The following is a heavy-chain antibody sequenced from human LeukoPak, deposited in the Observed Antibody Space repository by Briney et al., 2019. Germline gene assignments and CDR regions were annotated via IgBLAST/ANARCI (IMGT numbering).Heavy chain of an antibody. CDR1: GFTFSSYG. CDR3: AKDSGIAVAGTLRAFDI. V-gene: IGHV3-30*18. D-gene: IGHD6-19*01. J-gene: IGHJ3*02. CDR2: ISYDGSNK. Sequence: SGGSLRLSCAASGFTFSSYGMHWVRQAPGKGLEWVAVISYDGSNKYFADSVKGRFTIYGDNSKNTLYLQMNSLRAEDTAVYYCAKDSGIAVAGTLRAFDIWGQGTMVTVSS.